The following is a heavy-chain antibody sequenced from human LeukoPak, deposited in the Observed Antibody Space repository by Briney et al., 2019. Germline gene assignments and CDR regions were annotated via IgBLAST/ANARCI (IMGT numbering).Heavy chain of an antibody. D-gene: IGHD6-13*01. V-gene: IGHV1-2*02. CDR3: ARAPRRASSWFDY. J-gene: IGHJ4*02. CDR1: GYTFTGYY. CDR2: INPNSGGT. Sequence: ASVKVSCKASGYTFTGYYMHWVRQAPGQGLEWMGWINPNSGGTNYAQKFQGRVTVTRDTSISTAYMELSRLRSDDTAVYSCARAPRRASSWFDYWGQGTLVTISS.